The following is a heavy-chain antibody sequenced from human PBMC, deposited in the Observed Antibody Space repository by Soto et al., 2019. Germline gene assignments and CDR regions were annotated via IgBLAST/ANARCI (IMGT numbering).Heavy chain of an antibody. CDR3: TTLSITIFGVVLMDV. CDR1: GFTFGNAW. J-gene: IGHJ6*02. CDR2: IKSKTDGGTT. D-gene: IGHD3-3*01. Sequence: GGSLRLSCAASGFTFGNAWMNWVRQAPGKGLEWVGRIKSKTDGGTTDYAAPVKGRFTISRDDSKNTLYLQMNSLKTEDTAVYYCTTLSITIFGVVLMDVWGQGTTVTVSS. V-gene: IGHV3-15*07.